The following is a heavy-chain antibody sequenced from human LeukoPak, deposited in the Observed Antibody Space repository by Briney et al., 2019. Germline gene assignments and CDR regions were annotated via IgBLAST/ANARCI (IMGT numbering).Heavy chain of an antibody. CDR3: ARRPPKYYYDSSGYYLPNYFDY. CDR1: GFTFSSYE. CDR2: ISVSGSTI. J-gene: IGHJ4*02. Sequence: GGSLRLSCAASGFTFSSYEMNWVRQAPGKGLEWVSYISVSGSTIYYADSVKGRFTISRDNAKNSLYLQMNSLRAEDTAVYYCARRPPKYYYDSSGYYLPNYFDYWGQGTLVTVSS. V-gene: IGHV3-48*03. D-gene: IGHD3-22*01.